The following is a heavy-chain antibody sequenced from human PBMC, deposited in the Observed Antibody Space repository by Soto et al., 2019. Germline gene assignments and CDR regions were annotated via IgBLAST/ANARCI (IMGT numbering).Heavy chain of an antibody. V-gene: IGHV4-59*01. J-gene: IGHJ4*02. CDR1: GCSINNYY. CDR3: ARASGGLLSLVRLGVLDLNLDY. D-gene: IGHD1-26*01. CDR2: ISYSGST. Sequence: SETLSLTCTFSGCSINNYYWSWIRQPPGKGLEWIGYISYSGSTYYNPSLKSRVTISVDTSKNQFSLNLSSVTAADTAVYYCARASGGLLSLVRLGVLDLNLDYWGQGTLVTVSS.